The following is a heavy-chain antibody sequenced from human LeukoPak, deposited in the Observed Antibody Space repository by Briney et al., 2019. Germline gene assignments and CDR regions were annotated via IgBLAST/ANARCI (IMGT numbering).Heavy chain of an antibody. Sequence: ASVKVSCKASGYTFTSYSFSWVRQAPGQGLEWMGWTSAYNGNTNYAQKFQGRVTMTTDTSTSTAYMELRSLRSDDTAVYYCAREVWDYDILTGYFDYWGQGTLVTVSS. V-gene: IGHV1-18*04. D-gene: IGHD3-9*01. CDR2: TSAYNGNT. CDR3: AREVWDYDILTGYFDY. J-gene: IGHJ4*02. CDR1: GYTFTSYS.